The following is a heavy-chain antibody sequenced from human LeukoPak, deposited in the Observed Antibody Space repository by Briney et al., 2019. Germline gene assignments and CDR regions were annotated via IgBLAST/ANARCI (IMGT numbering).Heavy chain of an antibody. D-gene: IGHD3-9*01. CDR2: XSYDGSNK. J-gene: IGHJ4*02. Sequence: PGGSLRLACAASGFTFSSYAMHWVRQAPGKGLXXXXXXSYDGSNKYYADSVKGRFTISRDNSKNTLYLQMNSLRAEDTAVYYCARGTLRYFDWSLPFDYWGQGTLVTVSS. CDR3: ARGTLRYFDWSLPFDY. CDR1: GFTFSSYA. V-gene: IGHV3-30*04.